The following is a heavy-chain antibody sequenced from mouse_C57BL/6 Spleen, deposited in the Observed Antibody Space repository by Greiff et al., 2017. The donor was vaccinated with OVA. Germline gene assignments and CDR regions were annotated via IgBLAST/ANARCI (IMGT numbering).Heavy chain of an antibody. CDR2: IDPETGGT. Sequence: QVQLKESGAELVRPGASVTLSCKASGYTFTDYEMHWVKQTPVHGLEWIGAIDPETGGTAYNQKFKGKAILTADKSSSTAYMELRSLTSEDSAVYYCTRRAPYYYGSSPFDVWGTGTTVTVSS. CDR1: GYTFTDYE. V-gene: IGHV1-15*01. D-gene: IGHD1-1*01. J-gene: IGHJ1*03. CDR3: TRRAPYYYGSSPFDV.